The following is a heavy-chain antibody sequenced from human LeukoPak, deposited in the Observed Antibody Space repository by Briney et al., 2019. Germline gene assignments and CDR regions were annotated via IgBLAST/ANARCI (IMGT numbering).Heavy chain of an antibody. CDR1: GGSFSGYY. J-gene: IGHJ4*02. D-gene: IGHD1-26*01. CDR3: ARDRAVGERGIDY. V-gene: IGHV4-34*01. CDR2: INHSGSP. Sequence: SETLSLTCAVYGGSFSGYYWSWIRQPPGKGLEWIGEINHSGSPNYNPSLKSRVTISVDTSKNQFSLKLSSVTAADTAVYYCARDRAVGERGIDYWGQGTLVTVSS.